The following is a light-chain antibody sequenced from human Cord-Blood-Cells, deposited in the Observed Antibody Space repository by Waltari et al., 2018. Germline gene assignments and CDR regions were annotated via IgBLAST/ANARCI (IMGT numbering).Light chain of an antibody. J-gene: IGLJ1*01. V-gene: IGLV2-11*01. CDR1: SSDVGGYNY. Sequence: QSALTQPRSVSGSPGQSVTISCTGPSSDVGGYNYVSWYQQHPGKASKLRIYDVSKRPSGVPVRFSGSKSGNTASLTISGLQAEDEADYYCCSYAGSYTFVFGTGTKVTVL. CDR3: CSYAGSYTFV. CDR2: DVS.